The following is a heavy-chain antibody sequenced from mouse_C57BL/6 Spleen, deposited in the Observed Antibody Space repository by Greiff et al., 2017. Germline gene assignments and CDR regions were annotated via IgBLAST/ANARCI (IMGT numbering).Heavy chain of an antibody. V-gene: IGHV5-12*01. Sequence: EVKVVESGGGLVQPGGSLKLSCAASGFTFSDYYMSWVRQTPEKRLEWVAYISNGGGSTYYPDTVKGRFTISRDNAKNTLYLQMSRLKSEDTAMYYCARHNLYYFDYWGQGTTLTVSS. J-gene: IGHJ2*01. CDR1: GFTFSDYY. CDR3: ARHNLYYFDY. CDR2: ISNGGGST.